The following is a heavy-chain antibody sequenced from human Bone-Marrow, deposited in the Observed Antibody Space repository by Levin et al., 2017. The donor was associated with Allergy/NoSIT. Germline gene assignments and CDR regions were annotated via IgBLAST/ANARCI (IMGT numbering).Heavy chain of an antibody. Sequence: GGSLRLSCAGSGFSLNSYAMHWVRQAPGKGLEWVAVIWFDGSKEYYADSVKGRFTISRDNAKDTVYLQMNSLRAEDTAVYFCARNYDFWSGFLAGFDTGGLDVWGQGTAVTVSS. J-gene: IGHJ6*02. V-gene: IGHV3-33*03. D-gene: IGHD3-3*01. CDR1: GFSLNSYA. CDR3: ARNYDFWSGFLAGFDTGGLDV. CDR2: IWFDGSKE.